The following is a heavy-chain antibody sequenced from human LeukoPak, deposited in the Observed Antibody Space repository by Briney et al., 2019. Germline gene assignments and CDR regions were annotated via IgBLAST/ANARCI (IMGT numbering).Heavy chain of an antibody. Sequence: PSETLSLTCTVSGGSISSGSYYWSWIRQPPGKGLEWIGSIYYSGSTYYNPSLKSRVTISVDTSKNQFSLKLSSVTAADTAVYYCARVVSWAFDIWGQGTMVTVSS. D-gene: IGHD5/OR15-5a*01. CDR1: GGSISSGSYY. CDR3: ARVVSWAFDI. J-gene: IGHJ3*02. V-gene: IGHV4-39*01. CDR2: IYYSGST.